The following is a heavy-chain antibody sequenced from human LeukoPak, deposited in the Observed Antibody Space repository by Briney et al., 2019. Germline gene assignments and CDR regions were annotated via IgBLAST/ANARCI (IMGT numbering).Heavy chain of an antibody. CDR3: AKGPYDSSGYPRYFDY. CDR2: ISASGGST. J-gene: IGHJ4*02. D-gene: IGHD3-22*01. CDR1: EFTFSSYA. Sequence: GGSLRLSCAASEFTFSSYAMSWVRQAPGKGLEWVSAISASGGSTYYADSVKGRFTISRDNSKNTLYLQMNSLRAEDTAVYYCAKGPYDSSGYPRYFDYWGQGTLVTVSS. V-gene: IGHV3-23*01.